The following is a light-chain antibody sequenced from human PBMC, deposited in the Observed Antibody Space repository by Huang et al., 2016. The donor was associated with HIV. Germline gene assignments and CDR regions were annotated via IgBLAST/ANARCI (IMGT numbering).Light chain of an antibody. CDR3: QHRGT. CDR1: QSMSDY. CDR2: CAS. V-gene: IGKV3-11*01. Sequence: EIVLTQSPATLSLSPGDTATLSCRASQSMSDYFAWYQQKPGQAPRLLIFCASNSATGIPPRCRGSGSGTDFTLTSSSLEPDDFAVYYCQHRGTFGQGTKVEVK. J-gene: IGKJ1*01.